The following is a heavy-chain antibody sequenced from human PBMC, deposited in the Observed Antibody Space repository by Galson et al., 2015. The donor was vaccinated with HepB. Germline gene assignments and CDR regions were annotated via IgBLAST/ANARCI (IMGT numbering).Heavy chain of an antibody. J-gene: IGHJ4*02. Sequence: SVKVSCKASGYTFTSHAMRWVRQAPGQRLEWMGWINAGNGNTKYSQKFQGRVTITRDTSASTAYMELSSLRSEDTAVYYCARDSAGITMIYWGQGTLVTVSS. V-gene: IGHV1-3*01. CDR3: ARDSAGITMIY. D-gene: IGHD3-22*01. CDR2: INAGNGNT. CDR1: GYTFTSHA.